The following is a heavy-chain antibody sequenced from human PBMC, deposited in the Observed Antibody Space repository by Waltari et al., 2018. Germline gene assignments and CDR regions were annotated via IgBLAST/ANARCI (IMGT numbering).Heavy chain of an antibody. Sequence: QVQLVQSGAEVKTPASSVKVSCTASGGTFSSYAISCVRQAPGQGLEWMGGIIPILGIANYAQKFQGRVTITADESTSTAYMELSSLRSEDTAVYYCARALSGLIGYYYYMDVWGKGTTVTVSS. V-gene: IGHV1-69*04. CDR1: GGTFSSYA. CDR2: IIPILGIA. CDR3: ARALSGLIGYYYYMDV. J-gene: IGHJ6*03.